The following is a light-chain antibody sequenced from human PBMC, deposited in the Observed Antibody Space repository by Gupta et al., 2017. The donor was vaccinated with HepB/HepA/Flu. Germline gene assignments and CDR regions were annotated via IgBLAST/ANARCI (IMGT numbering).Light chain of an antibody. CDR2: NNN. CDR1: NIGAKS. Sequence: SYVLTQTPSLSVPPGKTATISCGGNNIGAKSVHWYRQRPGQAPVLVISNNNDRPSGIPEGISGSNSGNTATLTINRVETGDEADYYCQVWDSSTDHLVFGGGTKLTVL. V-gene: IGLV3-21*03. J-gene: IGLJ2*01. CDR3: QVWDSSTDHLV.